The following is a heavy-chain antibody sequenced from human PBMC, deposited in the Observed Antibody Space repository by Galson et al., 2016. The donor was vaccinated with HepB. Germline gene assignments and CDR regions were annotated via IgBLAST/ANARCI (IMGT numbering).Heavy chain of an antibody. D-gene: IGHD3-22*01. J-gene: IGHJ5*02. Sequence: TLSLTCTVSGGSISSSTYYWGWIRQPPGKGLEWIGSIYYSGSTYYNPSLKSRVTISVDTSKNQFSLKLNSVTAADTAVYYCARVIVVTSKSRFDPWGQGTLVTVSS. CDR2: IYYSGST. V-gene: IGHV4-39*01. CDR3: ARVIVVTSKSRFDP. CDR1: GGSISSSTYY.